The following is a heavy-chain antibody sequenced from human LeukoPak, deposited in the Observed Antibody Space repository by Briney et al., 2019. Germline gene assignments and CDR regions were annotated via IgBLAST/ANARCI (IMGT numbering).Heavy chain of an antibody. J-gene: IGHJ6*03. CDR3: ARGSFGYCSSTSCWRKYYYYYMDV. D-gene: IGHD2-2*01. V-gene: IGHV4-34*01. CDR1: GGSFSGYY. CDR2: INHSGST. Sequence: SETLSLTCAVYGGSFSGYYWSWIRQPPGKGLEWIGEINHSGSTNYNPSLKSRVTISVDTSENQFSLKLSSVTAADTAVYYCARGSFGYCSSTSCWRKYYYYYMDVWGKGTTVTVSS.